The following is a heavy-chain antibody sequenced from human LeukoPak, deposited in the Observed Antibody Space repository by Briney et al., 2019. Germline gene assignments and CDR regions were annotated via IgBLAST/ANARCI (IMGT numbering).Heavy chain of an antibody. Sequence: KSGGSLRLSCAASGFTFSSYSMNWVRQAPGKGLEWVSSISSSSSYIYYADSVKGRFTISRDNAKNSLYLQMNSLRAEDTAVYYCARDSDRVDGGNPLAFDYWGQGTLVTVSS. D-gene: IGHD4-23*01. J-gene: IGHJ4*02. CDR3: ARDSDRVDGGNPLAFDY. CDR2: ISSSSSYI. V-gene: IGHV3-21*01. CDR1: GFTFSSYS.